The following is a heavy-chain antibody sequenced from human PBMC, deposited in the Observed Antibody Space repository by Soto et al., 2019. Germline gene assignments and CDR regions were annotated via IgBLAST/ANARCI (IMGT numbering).Heavy chain of an antibody. D-gene: IGHD6-13*01. CDR1: GGSISSYY. CDR2: IYYSGST. J-gene: IGHJ5*02. CDR3: ARSRIAASNWFDP. Sequence: ASETLSLTCTVSGGSISSYYWSWIRQPPGKGLEWIGYIYYSGSTNYNPSLKSRVTISVDTSKNQFSLKLSSVTAADTAVYYCARSRIAASNWFDPWGQGTLVTVSS. V-gene: IGHV4-59*01.